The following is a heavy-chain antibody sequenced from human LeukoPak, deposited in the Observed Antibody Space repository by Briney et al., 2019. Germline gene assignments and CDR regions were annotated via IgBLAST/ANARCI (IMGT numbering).Heavy chain of an antibody. CDR2: LDRGGRT. J-gene: IGHJ5*02. D-gene: IGHD1-26*01. Sequence: GGSLRLSCATSGFTGFTVSSNYMSWVRQAPGKGLEWVSFLDRGGRTNYADSVRGRFTISRDNSNNTLYLQMDSRRVEDTAVYYCAKEGGWGGPVGDNWFDTWGQGTLVTVSS. V-gene: IGHV3-66*02. CDR3: AKEGGWGGPVGDNWFDT. CDR1: GFTGFTVSSNY.